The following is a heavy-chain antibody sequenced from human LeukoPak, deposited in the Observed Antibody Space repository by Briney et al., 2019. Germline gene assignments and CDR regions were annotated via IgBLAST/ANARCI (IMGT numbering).Heavy chain of an antibody. Sequence: PSETLSLTCTVSGGSISSYYWSWIRQPPGKGLEWIGYIHYSGSTHYNPSLKSRVTISVDTSKNQFSLKLSSVTAADTAVYYCARGRPWIQLWSRGWFDPWGQGTLVTVSS. J-gene: IGHJ5*02. CDR1: GGSISSYY. CDR3: ARGRPWIQLWSRGWFDP. CDR2: IHYSGST. V-gene: IGHV4-59*12. D-gene: IGHD5-18*01.